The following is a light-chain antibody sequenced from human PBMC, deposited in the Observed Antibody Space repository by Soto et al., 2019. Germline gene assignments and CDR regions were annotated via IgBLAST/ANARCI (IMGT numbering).Light chain of an antibody. J-gene: IGLJ2*01. CDR3: GSWDDSLNVGA. CDR2: SND. CDR1: SSNIGDNT. Sequence: QSVLTQPPSASGTPGQSVTISCSGSSSNIGDNTVNWYQQLPGTAPKLLMYSNDQRWSGVPDRFSGSKSGTSATLGITGLQTGDEAVYYCGSWDDSLNVGAFGGGTKVTVL. V-gene: IGLV1-44*01.